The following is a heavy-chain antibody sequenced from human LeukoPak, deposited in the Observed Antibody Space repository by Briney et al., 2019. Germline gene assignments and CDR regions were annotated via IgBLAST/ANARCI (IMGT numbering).Heavy chain of an antibody. D-gene: IGHD3-9*01. J-gene: IGHJ4*02. CDR1: GRSISSSSYY. CDR3: ARHTLRLRYFDWYSYYFDY. CDR2: IYYSGST. Sequence: PSETLSLTCTVSGRSISSSSYYWGWIRQPPGKGLEWIGSIYYSGSTYYNPSLKSRVTISVDTSKIQFSLKLSSVTAADTAVYYCARHTLRLRYFDWYSYYFDYWGQGTLVTVSS. V-gene: IGHV4-39*01.